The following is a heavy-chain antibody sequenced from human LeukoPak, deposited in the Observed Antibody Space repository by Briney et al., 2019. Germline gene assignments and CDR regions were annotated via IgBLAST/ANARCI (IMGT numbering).Heavy chain of an antibody. J-gene: IGHJ4*02. CDR3: ARSADRSGYFREITLYYFDY. Sequence: GGSLRLPCAASGFTFSDFYMTWIRQAPGKGLEWVSYISNRGSTIHYADSVRGRFTISRDNAKKSLYLQMNGLRAEDTAVYYCARSADRSGYFREITLYYFDYWGQGTLVTVSS. D-gene: IGHD3-22*01. CDR2: ISNRGSTI. V-gene: IGHV3-11*01. CDR1: GFTFSDFY.